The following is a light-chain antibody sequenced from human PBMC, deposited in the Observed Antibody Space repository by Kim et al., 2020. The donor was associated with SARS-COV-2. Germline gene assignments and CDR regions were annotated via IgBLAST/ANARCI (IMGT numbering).Light chain of an antibody. CDR2: GNS. V-gene: IGLV1-40*01. CDR1: RPNSGAGYE. J-gene: IGLJ3*02. Sequence: QRLTNACPERRPNSGAGYEFPWDPQLPGTAPKHLIYGNSKRPSGVPDRFSGSKSGTSASLAITGLQAEDEADYYCQSYDSSLSGWVFGGGTQLTVL. CDR3: QSYDSSLSGWV.